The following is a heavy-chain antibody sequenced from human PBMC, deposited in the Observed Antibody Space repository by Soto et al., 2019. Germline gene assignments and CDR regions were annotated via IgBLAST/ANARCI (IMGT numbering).Heavy chain of an antibody. D-gene: IGHD3-9*01. V-gene: IGHV1-18*01. CDR1: GYTFTSYG. J-gene: IGHJ3*02. Sequence: ASVKVSCKASGYTFTSYGISWVRQAPGQGLEWMGWISAYNGNTNYAQKLQGRVTMTTDTSTSTAYMELRSLRSDDTAVYYCAREMYYDILTGYSNNDAFDIWGQGTMVTVSS. CDR3: AREMYYDILTGYSNNDAFDI. CDR2: ISAYNGNT.